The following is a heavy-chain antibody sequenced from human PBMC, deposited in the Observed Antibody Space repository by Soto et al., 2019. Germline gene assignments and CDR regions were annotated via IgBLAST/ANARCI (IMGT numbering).Heavy chain of an antibody. CDR1: GGTFSSYA. Sequence: QVQLVQSGAEVKKPGSSVKVSCKASGGTFSSYAISWVRQAPGQGLEWMGGVIPIFGTANYAQKFQGRVTITANKSTSTAYMELSSLRSEDTAVYYCARGLPYDSSGYLSAEYFQHWGQGTLVTVSS. J-gene: IGHJ1*01. V-gene: IGHV1-69*06. D-gene: IGHD3-22*01. CDR2: VIPIFGTA. CDR3: ARGLPYDSSGYLSAEYFQH.